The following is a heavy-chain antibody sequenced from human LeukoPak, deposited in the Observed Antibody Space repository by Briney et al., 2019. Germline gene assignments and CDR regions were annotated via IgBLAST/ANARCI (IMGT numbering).Heavy chain of an antibody. J-gene: IGHJ5*02. CDR3: ARDSFLEWFTRPGWFDP. Sequence: ASVKVSCKASGYAFICYGISWVRQAPGQGLEWMGWINTYNDDTNFAQKLQGRVTMTRNTSISTAYMELSSLRSEDTAVYYCARDSFLEWFTRPGWFDPWGQGTLVTVSS. D-gene: IGHD3-3*01. V-gene: IGHV1-18*01. CDR1: GYAFICYG. CDR2: INTYNDDT.